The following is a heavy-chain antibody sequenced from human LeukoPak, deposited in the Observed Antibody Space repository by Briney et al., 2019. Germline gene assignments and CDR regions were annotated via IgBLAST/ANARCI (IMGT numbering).Heavy chain of an antibody. V-gene: IGHV4-38-2*02. CDR1: GYSISSGYY. CDR2: IYHSGST. J-gene: IGHJ4*02. CDR3: ARDRASNYYDSSGGDY. Sequence: SETLSLTCTVSGYSISSGYYWGWIRQPPGKGLEWIGSIYHSGSTYYNPSLKSRVTISVDTSRNQFSLKLSSVTAADTAVYYCARDRASNYYDSSGGDYWGQGTLVTVSS. D-gene: IGHD3-22*01.